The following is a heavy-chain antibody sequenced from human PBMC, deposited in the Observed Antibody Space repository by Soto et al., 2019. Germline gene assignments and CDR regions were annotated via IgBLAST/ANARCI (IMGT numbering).Heavy chain of an antibody. V-gene: IGHV1-2*04. Sequence: GASVKVSCKVSGYTLTELPMHWVRQAPGQGLEWMGWINPNSGGTNYAQKFQGWVTMTRDTSISTAYMELSRLRSDDTAVYYCARVSTITVAGYYYYGMDVWGQGTTVTVSS. CDR1: GYTLTELP. CDR2: INPNSGGT. CDR3: ARVSTITVAGYYYYGMDV. D-gene: IGHD3-3*01. J-gene: IGHJ6*02.